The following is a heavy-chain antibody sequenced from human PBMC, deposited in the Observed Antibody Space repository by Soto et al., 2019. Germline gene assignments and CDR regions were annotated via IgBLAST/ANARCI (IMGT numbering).Heavy chain of an antibody. V-gene: IGHV3-30-3*01. CDR3: ARDRQAYSTPVVVAAPWEGEWYYYYGMDV. Sequence: GGSLRLSCAASGFTFSSYAIHWVRQAPGKGLEWVAVISYDGSNKYYADSVKGRFTISRDNSKNTLYLQMNSLRAEDTAVYYCARDRQAYSTPVVVAAPWEGEWYYYYGMDVWGQGTTVTVSS. J-gene: IGHJ6*02. CDR1: GFTFSSYA. D-gene: IGHD2-15*01. CDR2: ISYDGSNK.